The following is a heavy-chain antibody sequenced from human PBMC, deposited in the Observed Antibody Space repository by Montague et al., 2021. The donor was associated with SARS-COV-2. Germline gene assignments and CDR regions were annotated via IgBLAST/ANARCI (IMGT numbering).Heavy chain of an antibody. V-gene: IGHV6-1*01. J-gene: IGHJ3*02. Sequence: CAISGDSVSSNIATWNWIRQSPSRGLEWLGRTYYRSKWYNDYAVSVKSRVIINPDTSKNQFSLHLNSVTPEDTAVYYCARGWNYAFDIWSQGTMVTVSS. CDR1: GDSVSSNIAT. D-gene: IGHD1-7*01. CDR3: ARGWNYAFDI. CDR2: TYYRSKWYN.